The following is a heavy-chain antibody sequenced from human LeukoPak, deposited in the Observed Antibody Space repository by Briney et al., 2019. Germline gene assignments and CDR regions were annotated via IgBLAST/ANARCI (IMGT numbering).Heavy chain of an antibody. V-gene: IGHV5-51*01. Sequence: GESLKISCKGSGYSFTTYWIGWVRQMPGKGLEWMGIIYPSDSDSRYSPSFQGQVTISADKSISTAYLQWSSLKASDSAMYYCARRIGYCSGGSCYDDYWGQGTLVTVSS. CDR1: GYSFTTYW. CDR2: IYPSDSDS. D-gene: IGHD2-15*01. J-gene: IGHJ4*02. CDR3: ARRIGYCSGGSCYDDY.